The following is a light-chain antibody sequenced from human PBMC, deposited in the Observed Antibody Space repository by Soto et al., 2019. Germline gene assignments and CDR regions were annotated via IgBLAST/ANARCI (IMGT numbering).Light chain of an antibody. CDR1: QDIYTF. V-gene: IGKV1-39*01. CDR2: GAS. J-gene: IGKJ5*01. CDR3: EQSYITPPIT. Sequence: HMTQSPGSLASSFGEVGTIAVLASQDIYTFLNWYQQQPGKAPTLLLFGASSLQSGVPSRFSGSGSGTVFTLTISSLQPEDFATYYCEQSYITPPITFGQGTRLEIK.